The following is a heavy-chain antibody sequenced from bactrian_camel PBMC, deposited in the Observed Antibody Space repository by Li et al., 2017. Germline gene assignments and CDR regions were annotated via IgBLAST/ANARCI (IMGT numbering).Heavy chain of an antibody. CDR1: GATYR. J-gene: IGHJ4*01. V-gene: IGHV3S63*01. CDR3: AAGVCWGPKYKYSF. D-gene: IGHD1*01. CDR2: SGLSGGRG. Sequence: HVQLVESGGGSVQAGGSLRLSCAVSGATYRWGWFRQAPGKEREGVAGSGLSGGRGYYADSVKGRFTISQDNAKNTVYLQINGLKPEDTATYYCAAGVCWGPKYKYSFWGQGTQVTVS.